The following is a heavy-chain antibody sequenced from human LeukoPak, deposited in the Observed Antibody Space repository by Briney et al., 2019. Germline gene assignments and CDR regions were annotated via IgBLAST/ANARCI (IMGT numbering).Heavy chain of an antibody. D-gene: IGHD1-14*01. V-gene: IGHV3-7*01. CDR2: IDEHGSSQ. CDR1: GFTFTYHW. Sequence: PGGSLRLSCASSGFTFTYHWMSWVRQAPGKGLEWVANIDEHGSSQFYAAAVQGRFTISRDNARNSVSLQMTSLRGEDTALYFCSKHGGRSFGSWGQGTLVTVSS. J-gene: IGHJ4*02. CDR3: SKHGGRSFGS.